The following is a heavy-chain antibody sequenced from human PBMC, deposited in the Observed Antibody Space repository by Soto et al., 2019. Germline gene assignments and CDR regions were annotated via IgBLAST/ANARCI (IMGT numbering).Heavy chain of an antibody. CDR3: ARGPLYYDILTGYWFDP. CDR1: GGTFSSYT. Sequence: SVKVSCKASGGTFSSYTISWVRQAPGQGLEWMGRIIPILGIANYAQKFQGRVTITADKSTSTAYMELSSLRSEDTAVYYCARGPLYYDILTGYWFDPWGQGTLVTVSS. V-gene: IGHV1-69*02. CDR2: IIPILGIA. J-gene: IGHJ5*02. D-gene: IGHD3-9*01.